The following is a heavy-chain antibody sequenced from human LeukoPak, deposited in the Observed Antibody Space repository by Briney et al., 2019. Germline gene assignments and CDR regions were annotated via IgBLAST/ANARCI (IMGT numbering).Heavy chain of an antibody. CDR2: IKRKNDLGTT. J-gene: IGHJ3*02. Sequence: PGGSLRLSCAASGFTFSSYWMHWVRQAPGKGLEWVGRIKRKNDLGTTDYAAPVKARFTISRDDSKNTLYLQMNSLKTEDTAVYYCTAENFLYAFDIWGQGTMVTVSS. CDR3: TAENFLYAFDI. V-gene: IGHV3-15*01. CDR1: GFTFSSYW. D-gene: IGHD1-7*01.